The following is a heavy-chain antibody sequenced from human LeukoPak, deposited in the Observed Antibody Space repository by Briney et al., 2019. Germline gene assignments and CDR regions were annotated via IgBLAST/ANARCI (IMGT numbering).Heavy chain of an antibody. CDR1: GFTFSSYA. D-gene: IGHD6-6*01. CDR2: ISGSGGST. J-gene: IGHJ4*02. CDR3: AKDVLFGIAAPNTFDY. Sequence: GGSLRLSCAASGFTFSSYAMSWVRQAPGKGLEWVSAISGSGGSTYYADSVKGRFTISRDNSKNTLYLQMNSLRAEDTAVYYCAKDVLFGIAAPNTFDYWGQGTLVTVSS. V-gene: IGHV3-23*01.